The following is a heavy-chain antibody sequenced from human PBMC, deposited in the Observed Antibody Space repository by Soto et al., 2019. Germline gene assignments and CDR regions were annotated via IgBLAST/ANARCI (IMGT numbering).Heavy chain of an antibody. J-gene: IGHJ4*02. CDR3: ARTRIQLWTPDY. Sequence: ASVKVSCKVSGYTFTGPYIQWVRQAPGQGLEWMGWISPKTGETKYAQKFQGWVTITRDTSINTAYMEVNRLKSNDSAVYYCARTRIQLWTPDYWGQGTQVTVSS. D-gene: IGHD5-18*01. CDR1: GYTFTGPY. CDR2: ISPKTGET. V-gene: IGHV1-2*04.